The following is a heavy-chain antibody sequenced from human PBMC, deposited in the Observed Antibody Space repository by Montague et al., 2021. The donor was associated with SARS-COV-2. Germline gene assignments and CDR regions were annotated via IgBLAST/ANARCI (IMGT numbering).Heavy chain of an antibody. V-gene: IGHV6-1*01. CDR3: TRDPRYSLSWSFDY. Sequence: CAISGDSDGGKEAARSSEEQSPERELRQQGRSHYRFEKYYDYAVSVKSRMTISPDTSKNQFSLQLSSVTPEDRAVYYCTRDPRYSLSWSFDYWGQGTLVTVSS. CDR2: SHYRFEKYY. D-gene: IGHD6-13*01. J-gene: IGHJ4*02. CDR1: GDSDGGKEAA.